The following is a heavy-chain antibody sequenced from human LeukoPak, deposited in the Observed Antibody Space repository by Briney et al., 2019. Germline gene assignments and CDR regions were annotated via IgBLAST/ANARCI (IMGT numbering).Heavy chain of an antibody. CDR1: GYTFTGYY. V-gene: IGHV1-2*02. J-gene: IGHJ4*01. Sequence: ASVPASCKASGYTFTGYYMHRLRPAPGQGLAWMGWINPNSGGTNYAQKFQGRVTTTRDTSISTAYMELSRLRSDDTAVYYCARDRAVGVLRYFDWPSGYWGHGTLVTASS. CDR3: ARDRAVGVLRYFDWPSGY. CDR2: INPNSGGT. D-gene: IGHD3-9*01.